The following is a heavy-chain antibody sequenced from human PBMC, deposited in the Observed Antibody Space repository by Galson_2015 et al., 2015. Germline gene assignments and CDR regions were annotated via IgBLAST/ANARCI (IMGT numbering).Heavy chain of an antibody. J-gene: IGHJ4*02. CDR2: IGVGRTTQ. CDR1: GFTFGSHV. V-gene: IGHV3-23*01. D-gene: IGHD5/OR15-5a*01. CDR3: AKGYSISSPFDY. Sequence: SLRLSCAASGFTFGSHVVAWVRRAPGRGLEWVSTIGVGRTTQYYADSVKGRFTVSRDNSNNTLYLQMNSLTAEDTAIYFCAKGYSISSPFDYWGQGTPVAVSS.